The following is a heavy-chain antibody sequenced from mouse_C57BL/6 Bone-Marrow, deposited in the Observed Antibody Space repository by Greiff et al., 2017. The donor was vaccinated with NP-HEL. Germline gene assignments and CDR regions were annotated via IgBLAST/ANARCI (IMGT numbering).Heavy chain of an antibody. Sequence: QVQLQQSGAELVRPGASVKLSCKASGYTFTDYYINWVKQRPGQGLEWIARIYPGSGNTYYNEKFKGKATLTAEKSSSTAYMQLSSLTSEDSAVYFCARERLRRGFAYWGQGTLVTVSA. CDR2: IYPGSGNT. V-gene: IGHV1-76*01. D-gene: IGHD2-4*01. CDR1: GYTFTDYY. CDR3: ARERLRRGFAY. J-gene: IGHJ3*01.